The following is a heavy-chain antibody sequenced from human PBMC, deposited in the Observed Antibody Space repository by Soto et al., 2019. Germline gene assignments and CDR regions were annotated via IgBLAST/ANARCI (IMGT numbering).Heavy chain of an antibody. CDR3: ARGLILWFGEISRRGGYYYYMDV. V-gene: IGHV4-34*01. CDR2: INDSGNI. J-gene: IGHJ6*03. D-gene: IGHD3-10*01. Sequence: SETLSLTCAVYGGSFSGYQWTWIRQTPGKGLEWIGEINDSGNINYNPSLKSRVTILVDTAKKQISLKLSSVTAADTAVYYCARGLILWFGEISRRGGYYYYMDVWGKGTTVTVSS. CDR1: GGSFSGYQ.